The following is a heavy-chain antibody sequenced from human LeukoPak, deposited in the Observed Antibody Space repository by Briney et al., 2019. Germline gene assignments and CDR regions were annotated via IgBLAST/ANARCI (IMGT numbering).Heavy chain of an antibody. Sequence: SGGSLRLSCAASGFTFSNYAMNWVRQAPGKGLEWVSSFGTRSSSIYYAHSVTGRFTISRDNAKNSLYLQMNSLRAEDTAVYYCAPGGIPPNYYYGMDVWGQGTTVTVSS. J-gene: IGHJ6*02. CDR2: FGTRSSSI. CDR3: APGGIPPNYYYGMDV. V-gene: IGHV3-21*01. CDR1: GFTFSNYA. D-gene: IGHD1-14*01.